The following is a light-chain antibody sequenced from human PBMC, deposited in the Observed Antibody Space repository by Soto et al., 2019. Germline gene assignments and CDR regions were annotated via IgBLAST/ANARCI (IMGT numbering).Light chain of an antibody. CDR2: RNN. CDR1: SSNIGSDF. Sequence: QSVLTQPPSASATPGQRVTISCSGSSSNIGSDFVFWYQQLPGTAPKLLIYRNNQRPSGVPDRFSGSKSGTSASLAISGLRSEDEADYYCSSYAGSSNVFGTGTKLTVL. CDR3: SSYAGSSNV. J-gene: IGLJ1*01. V-gene: IGLV1-47*01.